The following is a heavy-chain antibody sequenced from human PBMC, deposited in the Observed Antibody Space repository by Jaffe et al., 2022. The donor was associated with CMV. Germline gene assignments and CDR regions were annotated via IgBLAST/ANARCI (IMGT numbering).Heavy chain of an antibody. D-gene: IGHD2-2*01. CDR3: AREGTNYFFDF. V-gene: IGHV4-59*01. CDR1: GGSISRYY. J-gene: IGHJ4*02. Sequence: QVQLQQSGPGLVRPSETLSLTCIVSGGSISRYYWGWIRQSPGKGLEWIGSIYSSGSTHYNPSLASRVTMSVDLSQNLFSLRLRSLTAADTAVYFCAREGTNYFFDFWDQGTLVTVSS. CDR2: IYSSGST.